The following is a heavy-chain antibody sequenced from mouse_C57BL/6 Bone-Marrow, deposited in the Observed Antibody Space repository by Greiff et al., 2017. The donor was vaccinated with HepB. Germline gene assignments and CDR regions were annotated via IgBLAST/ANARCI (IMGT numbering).Heavy chain of an antibody. Sequence: QVQLQQPGAELVKPGASVKMSCKASGYTFTSYWITWVKQRPGQGLEWIGDIYPGSGSTNYNEKFKSKATLTVDTSSSTAYMQLSSLTSEDSAVYYCARYYYGRNYAMDYWGQGTSVTVSS. CDR1: GYTFTSYW. CDR2: IYPGSGST. D-gene: IGHD1-1*01. V-gene: IGHV1-55*01. CDR3: ARYYYGRNYAMDY. J-gene: IGHJ4*01.